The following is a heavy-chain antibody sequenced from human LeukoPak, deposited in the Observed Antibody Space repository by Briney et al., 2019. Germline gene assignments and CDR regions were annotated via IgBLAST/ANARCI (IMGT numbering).Heavy chain of an antibody. J-gene: IGHJ3*02. CDR3: ASFAMERLPHNGFDI. D-gene: IGHD1-26*01. CDR2: ISYDGSNK. V-gene: IGHV3-30*03. Sequence: QAGGSLRLSCAASGFTFSSYGMHWVRQAPGKGLEWVAVISYDGSNKYYADSVKGRFTISRDNSNNTLHLQMNSLRVADTALYYCASFAMERLPHNGFDIWGQGTMVTVSS. CDR1: GFTFSSYG.